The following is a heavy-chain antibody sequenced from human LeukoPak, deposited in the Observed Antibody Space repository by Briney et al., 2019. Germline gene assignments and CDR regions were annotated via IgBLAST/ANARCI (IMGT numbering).Heavy chain of an antibody. J-gene: IGHJ4*02. CDR1: GDSVSSNSAA. CDR2: TSYRSKWYN. Sequence: SQTLSLTCVISGDSVSSNSAAWNWIRQSPSRGVEWLGRTSYRSKWYNDYAVSVKSRITINPDTSNNQFSLQLNSVTPEDTAIYYCARDRNGDLQFDYWGQGTLVTVSS. CDR3: ARDRNGDLQFDY. V-gene: IGHV6-1*01. D-gene: IGHD3-10*01.